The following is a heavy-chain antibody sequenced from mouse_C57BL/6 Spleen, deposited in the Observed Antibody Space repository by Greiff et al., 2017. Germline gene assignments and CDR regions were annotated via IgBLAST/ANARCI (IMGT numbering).Heavy chain of an antibody. V-gene: IGHV1-55*01. CDR3: ALYDYAWFAY. CDR2: IYPGSGST. CDR1: GYTFTSYW. Sequence: VQLQQPGAELVKPGASVKMSCKASGYTFTSYWITWVKQRPGQGLEWIGDIYPGSGSTNYNQKFKGKSTLTVDKSSSTAYMQLSSLTSEDSAVYYCALYDYAWFAYWGQGTLVTVSA. J-gene: IGHJ3*01. D-gene: IGHD2-4*01.